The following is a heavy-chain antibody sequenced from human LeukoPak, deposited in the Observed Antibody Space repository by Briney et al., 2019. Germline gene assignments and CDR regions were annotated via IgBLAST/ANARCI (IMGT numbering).Heavy chain of an antibody. CDR1: GFTFSNYW. CDR3: ARDRYLSAA. CDR2: INRDGSDK. J-gene: IGHJ4*02. Sequence: GGSLRLSCAASGFTFSNYWMTWVRQAPGKGLEWVANINRDGSDKYCVNSVKGRFTISRDNAKNSLYLQMNSLKVEDTAVYYCARDRYLSAAWGQGTLVTVSS. D-gene: IGHD3-9*01. V-gene: IGHV3-7*01.